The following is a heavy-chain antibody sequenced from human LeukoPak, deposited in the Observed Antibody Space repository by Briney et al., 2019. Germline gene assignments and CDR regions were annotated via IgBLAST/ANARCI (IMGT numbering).Heavy chain of an antibody. J-gene: IGHJ4*02. CDR3: AKYCGGNCWRFIDS. V-gene: IGHV3-23*01. CDR1: GFTFTTRP. Sequence: GGFLRLSCAASGFTFTTRPMAWVRQAPGRRLEWVSVIGGDSGGIHYGDSVKGRFTISRDNSKNTLFLQMDNLRADDTAVYFCAKYCGGNCWRFIDSWGQGTLVIVSS. CDR2: IGGDSGGI. D-gene: IGHD2-21*01.